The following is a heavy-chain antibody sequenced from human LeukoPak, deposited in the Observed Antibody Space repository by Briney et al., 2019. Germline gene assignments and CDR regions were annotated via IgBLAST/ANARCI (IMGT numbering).Heavy chain of an antibody. CDR3: ARYLVGATSYYFDY. CDR1: GGSISSGDYY. CDR2: IYYSGST. D-gene: IGHD1-26*01. V-gene: IGHV4-30-4*08. Sequence: SETLSLTCTVSGGSISSGDYYWSWIRHPPGKGLEWIGYIYYSGSTYYNPSLKSRVTISVDTSKNQFSLKLSSVTAADTAVYYCARYLVGATSYYFDYWGQGTLVTVSS. J-gene: IGHJ4*02.